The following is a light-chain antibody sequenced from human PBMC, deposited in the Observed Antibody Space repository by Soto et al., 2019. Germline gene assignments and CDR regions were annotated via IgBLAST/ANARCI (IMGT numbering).Light chain of an antibody. J-gene: IGKJ1*01. CDR2: ATS. Sequence: IQLTQSPSSLSASVGDRVTITCRASQGISSYLAWYQQKPGKAPKLLIHATSTLQSGVPSRFSGSGSGTEFTLTISSLQPDDFATYYCQQYNSYPWTFGQGTKVDIK. CDR3: QQYNSYPWT. CDR1: QGISSY. V-gene: IGKV1-9*01.